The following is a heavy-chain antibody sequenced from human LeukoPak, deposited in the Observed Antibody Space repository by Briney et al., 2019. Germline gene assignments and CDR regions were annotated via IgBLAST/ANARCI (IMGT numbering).Heavy chain of an antibody. J-gene: IGHJ6*02. Sequence: GGSLRLSCAASGFTFSSYGMHWVRQAPGKGLEWVAFIRHDGSNKYYADSVKGRFTISRDNSKNTLYLQMNSLRAEDTAVYYCAKERESYGMDVWGQGTTVTVSS. CDR2: IRHDGSNK. D-gene: IGHD5-24*01. CDR1: GFTFSSYG. CDR3: AKERESYGMDV. V-gene: IGHV3-30*02.